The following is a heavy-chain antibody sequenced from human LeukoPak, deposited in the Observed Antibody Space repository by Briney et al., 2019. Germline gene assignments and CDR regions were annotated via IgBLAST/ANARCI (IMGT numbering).Heavy chain of an antibody. D-gene: IGHD6-13*01. V-gene: IGHV4-34*01. CDR2: INHSGST. J-gene: IGHJ4*02. Sequence: SETLSLTCAVYGGSLSGYYWNWIRQSPGKGLEWIGEINHSGSTNYNPSLKSRVTISVDTSKNQFSLKLSSVTAADTAVYYCARLVAATGNFDYWGQGTLVTVSS. CDR3: ARLVAATGNFDY. CDR1: GGSLSGYY.